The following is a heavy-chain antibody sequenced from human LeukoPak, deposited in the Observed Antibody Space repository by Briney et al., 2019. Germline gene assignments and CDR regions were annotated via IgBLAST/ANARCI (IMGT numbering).Heavy chain of an antibody. CDR2: IYYSGST. J-gene: IGHJ4*02. Sequence: PSETLSLTCAVSGGSISSNNWWSWVRQPPGKGLEWIGYIYYSGSTNYNPSLKSRVTISVDTSKNQFSLKLSSVTAADTAVYYCAREFWSGYSYFDYWGQGTLVTVSS. V-gene: IGHV4-4*02. D-gene: IGHD3-3*01. CDR3: AREFWSGYSYFDY. CDR1: GGSISSNNW.